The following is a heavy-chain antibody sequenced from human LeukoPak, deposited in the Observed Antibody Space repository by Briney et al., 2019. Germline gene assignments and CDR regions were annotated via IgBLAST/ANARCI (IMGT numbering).Heavy chain of an antibody. CDR1: GYTLIDYY. D-gene: IGHD3-16*01. Sequence: ASVKVSCKASGYTLIDYYIHWVRQAPGQGLEWMGWVNPNRGDTNYAQKFQGRVTMTTNTSISTAYMDLTRVTSGDTAVYYCARGTSWGHYWGQGTLLTVSS. J-gene: IGHJ4*02. CDR2: VNPNRGDT. CDR3: ARGTSWGHY. V-gene: IGHV1-2*02.